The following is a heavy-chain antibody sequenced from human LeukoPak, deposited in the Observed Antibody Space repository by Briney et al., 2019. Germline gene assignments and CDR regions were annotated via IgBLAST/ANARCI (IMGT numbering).Heavy chain of an antibody. Sequence: ASVKVSCKASGYTFTSYDINWVRQATGQGLEWMGWMNPNSGNTGYAQKFQGRVTITRNTSISTAYMELRSLRSDDTAVYYCARNSSGWYGVGLDAFDIWGQGTMVTVSS. D-gene: IGHD6-19*01. J-gene: IGHJ3*02. CDR2: MNPNSGNT. V-gene: IGHV1-8*03. CDR1: GYTFTSYD. CDR3: ARNSSGWYGVGLDAFDI.